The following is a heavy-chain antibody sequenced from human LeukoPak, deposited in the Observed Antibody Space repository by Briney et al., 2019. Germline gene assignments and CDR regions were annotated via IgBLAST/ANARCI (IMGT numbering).Heavy chain of an antibody. Sequence: GASVKVSCKASGYTFTSYYMHWVRQAPGQGLEWMGIINPSGGSTSYAQKFQGRVTMTRDTSTSTVYMELSSLRSEDTAVYYCVRSLRNGYIDYWGQGTLVADSS. V-gene: IGHV1-46*01. CDR2: INPSGGST. CDR1: GYTFTSYY. D-gene: IGHD3-22*01. CDR3: VRSLRNGYIDY. J-gene: IGHJ4*02.